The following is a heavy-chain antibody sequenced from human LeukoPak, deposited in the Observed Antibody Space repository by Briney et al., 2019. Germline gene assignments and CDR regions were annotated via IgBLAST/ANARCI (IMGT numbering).Heavy chain of an antibody. D-gene: IGHD2-15*01. V-gene: IGHV1-69*13. CDR2: IIPIFGTA. Sequence: SVNVSCTASGGTFSSYAISWVRQAPGQGLEWMGGIIPIFGTANYAQKFQGRVTITADESTSTAYMELSSLRSEDTAVYYCARGDGCSGGSCYSEGNPFDPWGQGTLVTVSS. CDR3: ARGDGCSGGSCYSEGNPFDP. J-gene: IGHJ5*02. CDR1: GGTFSSYA.